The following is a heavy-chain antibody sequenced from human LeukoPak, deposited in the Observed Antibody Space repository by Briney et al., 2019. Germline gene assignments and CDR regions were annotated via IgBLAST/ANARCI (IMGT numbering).Heavy chain of an antibody. V-gene: IGHV1-69*13. CDR3: ARAMTVMNYFDY. Sequence: ASVKVSCKASGGTFSSYAISWVRQAPGQGLEWMGGIIPIFGTANYAQKFQGRVTITADESTSTAYMELSSLRSEDTAVYYCARAMTVMNYFDYWGQGTLVTVSS. CDR1: GGTFSSYA. CDR2: IIPIFGTA. J-gene: IGHJ4*02. D-gene: IGHD4-17*01.